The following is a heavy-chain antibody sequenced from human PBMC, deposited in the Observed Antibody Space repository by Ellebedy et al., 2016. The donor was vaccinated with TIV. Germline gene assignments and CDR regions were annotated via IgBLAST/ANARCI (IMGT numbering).Heavy chain of an antibody. V-gene: IGHV1-2*02. CDR2: INPNSGGT. CDR3: ARRLGSGSYAFDY. D-gene: IGHD3-10*01. Sequence: ASVKVSXXASGYTFTGYYMHWVRQAPGQGLEWMGWINPNSGGTNYAQKFQGRVTMTRDTSISTAYLQWSSLKASDTAMYYCARRLGSGSYAFDYWGQGTLVTVSS. J-gene: IGHJ4*02. CDR1: GYTFTGYY.